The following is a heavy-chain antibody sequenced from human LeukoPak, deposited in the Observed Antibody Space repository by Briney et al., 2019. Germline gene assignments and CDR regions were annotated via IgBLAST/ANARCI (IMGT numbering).Heavy chain of an antibody. CDR3: ARDYPDYYDSSGSLSFDY. CDR2: ISWDRGTT. Sequence: PGRSLRLSCEASGFTFNNYAMHWVRQAPGKGLEWVSGISWDRGTTGYGDSVKGRFTISRDNAKNSLYLQMNSLRAEDTAVYYCARDYPDYYDSSGSLSFDYWGQGTLVTVSS. J-gene: IGHJ4*02. V-gene: IGHV3-9*01. D-gene: IGHD3-22*01. CDR1: GFTFNNYA.